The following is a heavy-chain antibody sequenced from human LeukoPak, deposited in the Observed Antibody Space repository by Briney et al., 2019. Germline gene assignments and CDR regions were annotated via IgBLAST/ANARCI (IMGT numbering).Heavy chain of an antibody. V-gene: IGHV3-11*06. D-gene: IGHD3-10*01. J-gene: IGHJ4*02. CDR3: ARGFRFGELFGY. Sequence: GGSLRLSCAASGFTFSDYYMSWIRQAPGKGLEWVSYISSSSYTNYADSVKGRFTISRDNARNSLYLQMNSLRAEDTAVYYCARGFRFGELFGYWGQGTLVTVSS. CDR1: GFTFSDYY. CDR2: ISSSSYT.